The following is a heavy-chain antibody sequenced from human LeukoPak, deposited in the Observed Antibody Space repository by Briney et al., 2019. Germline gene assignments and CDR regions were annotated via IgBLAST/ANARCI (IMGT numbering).Heavy chain of an antibody. J-gene: IGHJ5*02. CDR3: ARREDYNWFDP. D-gene: IGHD1-26*01. V-gene: IGHV3-11*01. CDR2: ISSSGSTI. Sequence: GGSLRLSCAASGLTFSDYYMSWIRQAPGKGLEWVSYISSSGSTIYYADSVKGRFTISRDNAKNSLYLQMNSLRAEDTAVYYCARREDYNWFDPWGQGTLVTVSS. CDR1: GLTFSDYY.